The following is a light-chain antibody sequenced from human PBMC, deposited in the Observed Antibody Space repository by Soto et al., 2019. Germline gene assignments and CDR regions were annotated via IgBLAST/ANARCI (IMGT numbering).Light chain of an antibody. CDR1: QDIDNW. V-gene: IGKV1-12*01. CDR3: QRTNSFPPYT. J-gene: IGKJ2*01. Sequence: DIQMTQSPSSVSASVGDRVTITCRASQDIDNWLAWYQQKPGKSPKILIYSASTLQDGVPSRFSGRGYGTDFTLTISDLQPEDFVTYFCQRTNSFPPYTFGQGTKLEI. CDR2: SAS.